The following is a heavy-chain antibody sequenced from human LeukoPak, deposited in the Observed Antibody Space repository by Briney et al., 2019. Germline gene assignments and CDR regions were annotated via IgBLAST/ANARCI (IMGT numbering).Heavy chain of an antibody. V-gene: IGHV4-59*08. Sequence: SETLSLTCTVSGGSISTYYWSWIRQPPGKGLEWIGYIYYSGTTNYNPSLKSRVTMSVDTSKNQFSLKLRCVTAADTAVYYCAKSYDSSGYYLVFGSWGQGTLVTVSS. CDR1: GGSISTYY. CDR3: AKSYDSSGYYLVFGS. D-gene: IGHD3-22*01. J-gene: IGHJ4*02. CDR2: IYYSGTT.